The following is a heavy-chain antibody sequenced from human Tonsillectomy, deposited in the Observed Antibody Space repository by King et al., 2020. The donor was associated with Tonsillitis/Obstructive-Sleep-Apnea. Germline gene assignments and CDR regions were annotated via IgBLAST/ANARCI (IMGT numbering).Heavy chain of an antibody. J-gene: IGHJ6*04. CDR3: ARSGRFLEWLIAGMDV. V-gene: IGHV4-34*01. D-gene: IGHD3-3*01. CDR1: GGSFSGYY. Sequence: VQLQQWGAGLLKPSETLSLTCAVYGGSFSGYYWSWIRQPPGKGLEWIGEINHSGSTNYKPSLKSRVTISVDTSKNQFSLKLSSVTAADTAVYYCARSGRFLEWLIAGMDVWGKGTTVTVSS. CDR2: INHSGST.